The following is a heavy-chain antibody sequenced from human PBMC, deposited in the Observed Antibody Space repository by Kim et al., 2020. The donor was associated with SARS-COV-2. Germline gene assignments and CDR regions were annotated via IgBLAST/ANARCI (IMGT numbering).Heavy chain of an antibody. D-gene: IGHD1-26*01. J-gene: IGHJ4*02. CDR1: GFTVHNNY. V-gene: IGHV3-53*01. CDR2: IYSGGGT. Sequence: GGSLRLSCAASGFTVHNNYMSWVRQAPGKGLEWVSFIYSGGGTYYADSVKGRFTISRDNSKNTLYLQMNNLRAEDTAVYYCARNPGATSWGWGQGTLVTVSS. CDR3: ARNPGATSWG.